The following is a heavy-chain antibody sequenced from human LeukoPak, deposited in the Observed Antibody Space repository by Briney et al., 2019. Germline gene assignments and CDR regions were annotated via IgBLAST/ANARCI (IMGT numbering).Heavy chain of an antibody. J-gene: IGHJ4*02. D-gene: IGHD3-9*01. CDR3: AKGVRFLDWWMLDY. V-gene: IGHV3-23*01. CDR2: ISGTAAST. Sequence: PGGSLRLSCAASGFTFSAYALSWVRQAPGKGLGWVSAISGTAASTYYADSMKGRFTISRDNSKSTLYLQMNSLRAEDTAIYYCAKGVRFLDWWMLDYWGQGSLVTVSS. CDR1: GFTFSAYA.